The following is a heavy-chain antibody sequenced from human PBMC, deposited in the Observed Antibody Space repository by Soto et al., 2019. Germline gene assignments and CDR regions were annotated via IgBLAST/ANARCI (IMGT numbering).Heavy chain of an antibody. J-gene: IGHJ4*02. CDR1: GFTFSSYG. CDR3: AKNLGYCSSTSCRDY. V-gene: IGHV3-30*18. Sequence: HPWGSLRLSCAASGFTFSSYGIHLFRQSPFKWLEWVAVISYDGSSKYYADSVKGRFTISRDNSKNTLYLQMNSLRAEDTAVYYCAKNLGYCSSTSCRDYWGQGTLVTVSS. CDR2: ISYDGSSK. D-gene: IGHD2-2*01.